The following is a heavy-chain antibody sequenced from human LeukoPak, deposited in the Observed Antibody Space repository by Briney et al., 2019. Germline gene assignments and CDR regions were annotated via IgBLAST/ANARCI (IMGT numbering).Heavy chain of an antibody. V-gene: IGHV1-2*02. CDR1: GYTFTGYY. D-gene: IGHD5-18*01. CDR3: ARVQGYSYGHNPFDP. J-gene: IGHJ5*02. Sequence: ASVNVSFKSCGYTFTGYYMHGVGQAPGQGLEWMGWINPNSGGTNYAQKFQGRVTMTRDTSISTAYIELRSMSSDDTAVYYCARVQGYSYGHNPFDPWGQGTLVTVSS. CDR2: INPNSGGT.